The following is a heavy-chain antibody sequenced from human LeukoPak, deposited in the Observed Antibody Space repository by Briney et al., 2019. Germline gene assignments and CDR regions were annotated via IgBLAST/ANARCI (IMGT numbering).Heavy chain of an antibody. J-gene: IGHJ3*02. V-gene: IGHV3-66*01. Sequence: PGGSLRLSCAASGFTVSSNYMSWVRQAPGKGLEWVSVIYSGGSTYYADSVKGRFTISGDNSKNTLYLQMNSLRAEDTAVYYCARAYYYDSSGSYAFDIWGQGTMVTVSS. CDR3: ARAYYYDSSGSYAFDI. D-gene: IGHD3-22*01. CDR1: GFTVSSNY. CDR2: IYSGGST.